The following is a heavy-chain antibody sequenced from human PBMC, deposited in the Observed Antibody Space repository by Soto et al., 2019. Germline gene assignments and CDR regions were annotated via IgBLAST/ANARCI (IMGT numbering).Heavy chain of an antibody. Sequence: QVQLQESGPGLVKPSQTLSLTCTVSGGSISSGGYYWTWIRQHPGKGLEWIGYNYYSGITYYNPSLKCRVPIALDTSKNQFSLKLSSVTAADTAVYYCARGSSIAGLYYGMDVWGQGTTVIVSS. CDR3: ARGSSIAGLYYGMDV. D-gene: IGHD6-6*01. CDR1: GGSISSGGYY. J-gene: IGHJ6*02. V-gene: IGHV4-31*03. CDR2: NYYSGIT.